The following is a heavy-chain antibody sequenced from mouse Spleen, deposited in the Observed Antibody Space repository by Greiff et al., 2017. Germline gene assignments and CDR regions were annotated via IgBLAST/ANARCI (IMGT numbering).Heavy chain of an antibody. CDR2: ISYDGSN. Sequence: EVQLVESGPGLVKPSQSLSLTCSVTGYSITSGYYWKWIRQFPGNKLEWMGYISYDGSNNYNPSLKNRISITRDTSKNQFFLKLNSVTTEDTATYYCARENYGSSPLAYWGQGTLVTVSA. J-gene: IGHJ3*01. D-gene: IGHD1-1*01. V-gene: IGHV3-6*01. CDR1: GYSITSGYY. CDR3: ARENYGSSPLAY.